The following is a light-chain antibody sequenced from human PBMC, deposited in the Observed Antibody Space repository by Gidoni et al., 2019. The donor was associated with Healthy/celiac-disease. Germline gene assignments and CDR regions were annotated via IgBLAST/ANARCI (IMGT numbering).Light chain of an antibody. CDR3: CSYAGSSTVV. CDR2: EGS. V-gene: IGLV2-23*01. Sequence: QSALTHPASVSGSPGQSITISCTGTSSDVGSYNLVPWYQQHPGKAPKLMIYEGSKRPSGVSNRFSGSKSGNTASLTISGLQAEDEADYYCCSYAGSSTVVFGGGTKLTVL. J-gene: IGLJ2*01. CDR1: SSDVGSYNL.